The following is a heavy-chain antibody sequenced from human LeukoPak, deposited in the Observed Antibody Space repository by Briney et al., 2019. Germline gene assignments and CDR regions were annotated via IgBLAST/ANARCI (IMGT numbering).Heavy chain of an antibody. CDR2: VSTSGDNG. J-gene: IGHJ4*02. V-gene: IGHV3-23*01. Sequence: GGSLRLSCAASGFTFNNYGMNWVRQAPGKGLEWVSVVSTSGDNGYYADSVQGRFTISRDNSKNTLYLQMTSLRAEDTAVYYCAKGSSGDESSGYVHRFDSWGQGTLVTVSS. CDR1: GFTFNNYG. D-gene: IGHD3-22*01. CDR3: AKGSSGDESSGYVHRFDS.